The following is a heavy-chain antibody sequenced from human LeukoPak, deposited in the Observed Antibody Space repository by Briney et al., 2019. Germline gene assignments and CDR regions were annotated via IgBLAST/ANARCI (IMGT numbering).Heavy chain of an antibody. J-gene: IGHJ4*02. CDR1: GFTFSSYG. D-gene: IGHD3-10*01. V-gene: IGHV3-23*01. Sequence: GGSLRLSCAASGFTFSSYGMSWVRQAPGKGLEWVSAISGSGGSTYYADSVKGRFTISRDNSKNTLYLQMNSLRAEDTAVYYCASMARGVIFMGVRLDYWGQGTLVTVSS. CDR2: ISGSGGST. CDR3: ASMARGVIFMGVRLDY.